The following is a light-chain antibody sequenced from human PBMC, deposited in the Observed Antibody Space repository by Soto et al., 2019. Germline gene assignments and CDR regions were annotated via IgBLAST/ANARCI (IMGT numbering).Light chain of an antibody. Sequence: DIVMTQSPDSLAVSLGERATINCKSSQSVLYSSNNKNYLAWYQQRPGQPPKLLIHWASTREFGVPDRFSGGGSGTDFTLTISSLQAEDVAVYYCQQYYRTPPTFGGGTKVGIK. V-gene: IGKV4-1*01. CDR3: QQYYRTPPT. J-gene: IGKJ4*01. CDR1: QSVLYSSNNKNY. CDR2: WAS.